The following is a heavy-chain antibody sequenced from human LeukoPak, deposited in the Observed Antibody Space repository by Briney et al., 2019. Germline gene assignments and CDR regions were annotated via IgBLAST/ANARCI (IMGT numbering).Heavy chain of an antibody. D-gene: IGHD5-18*01. CDR3: ARGHASYSYGFRY. J-gene: IGHJ4*02. Sequence: GGSLRLSCAASGFTFSDYWVSWLRQAPGKGLEWVAHTNEHGSDSYYVDSVKGRFTISRDNAKNSLYLQMNSLRVEDTAVYYCARGHASYSYGFRYWGQGTLVTVSS. CDR2: TNEHGSDS. V-gene: IGHV3-7*01. CDR1: GFTFSDYW.